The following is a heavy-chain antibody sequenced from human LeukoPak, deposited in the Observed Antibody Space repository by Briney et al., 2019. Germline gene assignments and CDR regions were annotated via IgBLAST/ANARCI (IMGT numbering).Heavy chain of an antibody. CDR1: GGSISSYY. V-gene: IGHV4-59*01. J-gene: IGHJ5*02. Sequence: SETLSLTCTVSGGSISSYYWSWIRQPPGKGLEWIGYIYYNGSTNYNPSLKSRVTISVDTSKNQFSLKLSSVTAADTAVYYCARARAGIAAAGTTHWFDPWGQGTLVTVSS. CDR3: ARARAGIAAAGTTHWFDP. CDR2: IYYNGST. D-gene: IGHD6-13*01.